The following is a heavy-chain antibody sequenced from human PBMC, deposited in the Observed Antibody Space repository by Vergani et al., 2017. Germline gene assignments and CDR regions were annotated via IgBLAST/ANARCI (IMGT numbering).Heavy chain of an antibody. CDR1: GASIRSSNHY. J-gene: IGHJ5*02. CDR2: IYYSGST. V-gene: IGHV4-39*01. CDR3: ARHSTVEWLVKLGWIDP. D-gene: IGHD6-19*01. Sequence: QLQLQESGPGLVKPSATLSLTCSVSGASIRSSNHYWGWIRPPPGKGLEWIASIYYSGSTYYNPSLKSRVTISVDTSKNQFSLKLSSVTAADTAVYFCARHSTVEWLVKLGWIDPWGQGILVTVSS.